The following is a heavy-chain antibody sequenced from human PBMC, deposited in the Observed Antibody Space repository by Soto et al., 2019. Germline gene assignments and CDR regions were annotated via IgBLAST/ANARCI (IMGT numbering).Heavy chain of an antibody. V-gene: IGHV4-31*03. J-gene: IGHJ4*02. CDR3: AREMSSGWYVFDY. Sequence: PSETLSLTCTVSGGSISSGGYYWSWICQNPGKGLEWIGYIYYSGSTYYNPSLKSRVTISVDTSKNQFSLKLSSVTAADTVLYYCAREMSSGWYVFDYWGQGTLVTVS. D-gene: IGHD6-19*01. CDR1: GGSISSGGYY. CDR2: IYYSGST.